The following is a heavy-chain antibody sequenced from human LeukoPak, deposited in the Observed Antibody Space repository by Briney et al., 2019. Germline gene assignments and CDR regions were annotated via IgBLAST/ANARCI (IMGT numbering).Heavy chain of an antibody. V-gene: IGHV3-48*01. D-gene: IGHD4-11*01. CDR3: ARAHPGDYSDFQFDY. CDR1: GFTFSSFS. Sequence: GGSLRLSCAASGFTFSSFSMNWVRQAPGKGLEWVSYISSTSSTIYYADSVKGRFTISRDNAKNSLYLQMNSLRAEDTAVYYCARAHPGDYSDFQFDYRGQGTLVTVSS. CDR2: ISSTSSTI. J-gene: IGHJ4*02.